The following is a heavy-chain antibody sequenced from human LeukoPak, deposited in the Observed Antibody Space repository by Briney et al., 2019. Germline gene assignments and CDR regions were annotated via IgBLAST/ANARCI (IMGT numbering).Heavy chain of an antibody. V-gene: IGHV4-59*01. CDR2: IHHSGKT. D-gene: IGHD7-27*01. CDR3: ARDQGELGINY. J-gene: IGHJ4*02. Sequence: SETLSLTCAVSGGSISSDYCSWIRQPPGKALEFIGYIHHSGKTNYSPSLKNRVTISIDPSMNQFSLKLSSVTAADTAVYYCARDQGELGINYWGQGTLVTVSS. CDR1: GGSISSDY.